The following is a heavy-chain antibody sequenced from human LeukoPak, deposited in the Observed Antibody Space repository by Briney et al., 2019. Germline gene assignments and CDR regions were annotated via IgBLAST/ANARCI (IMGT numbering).Heavy chain of an antibody. D-gene: IGHD5-12*01. CDR1: GYTFTSYY. CDR3: ARAYEYYYYGMDV. V-gene: IGHV1-2*02. Sequence: ASVKVSCKASGYTFTSYYMHWVRQAPGQGLEWMGWINPNSGGTNYAQKFQGRVTMTRDTSISTAYMELSRLRSDDTAVYYCARAYEYYYYGMDVWGQGTTVTVSS. CDR2: INPNSGGT. J-gene: IGHJ6*02.